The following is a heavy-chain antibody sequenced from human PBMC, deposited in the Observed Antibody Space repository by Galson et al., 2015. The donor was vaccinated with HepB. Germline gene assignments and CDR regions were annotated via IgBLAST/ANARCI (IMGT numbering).Heavy chain of an antibody. CDR3: AKHEWGIAVVPADVGFDY. V-gene: IGHV3-23*01. D-gene: IGHD2-2*01. Sequence: SLRLSCAASEFTFRTSAMSWVRQAPGKGLEWVSAISGSGGSTFYAVSAKGRFTISRDNSKNTLYLQMHSLRAEDTAVYYCAKHEWGIAVVPADVGFDYWGHGTLVTVSS. J-gene: IGHJ4*01. CDR1: EFTFRTSA. CDR2: ISGSGGST.